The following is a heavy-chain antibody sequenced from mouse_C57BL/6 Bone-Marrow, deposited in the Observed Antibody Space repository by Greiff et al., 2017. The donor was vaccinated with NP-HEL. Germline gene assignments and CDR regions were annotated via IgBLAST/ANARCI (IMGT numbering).Heavy chain of an antibody. J-gene: IGHJ4*01. CDR2: LSNGGGST. Sequence: EVQVVESGGGLVQPGGSLKLSCAASGFTFSDYYMYWVRQTPEKRLEWVAYLSNGGGSTYYPDTVKGRFTISRDNAKNTLYLQIIRLKSEDTAMYYCAFTAQAPYAMDYWGQGTSVTVSS. D-gene: IGHD3-2*02. CDR1: GFTFSDYY. V-gene: IGHV5-12*01. CDR3: AFTAQAPYAMDY.